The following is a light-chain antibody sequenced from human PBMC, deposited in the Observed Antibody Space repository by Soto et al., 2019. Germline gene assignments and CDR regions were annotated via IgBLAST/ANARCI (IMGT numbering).Light chain of an antibody. V-gene: IGKV1-5*03. CDR2: KAS. CDR1: QSINNR. J-gene: IGKJ1*01. CDR3: QQYNTYPWT. Sequence: DIQMTQSPSTLSASVGDRVTITCRASQSINNRLVWYQQKPGIAPILLIYKASSLQSGVPSRFSGSGSGTEFNFTISSRQSADCATYYCQQYNTYPWTFGHGTKVEI.